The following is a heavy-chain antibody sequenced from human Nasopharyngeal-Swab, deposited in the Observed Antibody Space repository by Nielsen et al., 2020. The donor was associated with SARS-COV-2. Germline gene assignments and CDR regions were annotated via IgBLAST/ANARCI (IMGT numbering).Heavy chain of an antibody. Sequence: WIRQRQGKGLEWVAVKWHDGSNKYYADSVKGRFTISRDNSKNTLYLQMNSLRAEYTAVYYCARDPNYYDSSGYLDYWGQGTLVTVSS. CDR3: ARDPNYYDSSGYLDY. J-gene: IGHJ4*02. CDR2: KWHDGSNK. D-gene: IGHD3-22*01. V-gene: IGHV3-33*01.